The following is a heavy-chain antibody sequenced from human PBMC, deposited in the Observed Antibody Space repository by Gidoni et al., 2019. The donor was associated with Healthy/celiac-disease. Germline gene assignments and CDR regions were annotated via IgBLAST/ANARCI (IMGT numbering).Heavy chain of an antibody. CDR1: GGTFSSYA. V-gene: IGHV1-69*01. CDR2: ISPIFGTA. Sequence: QVQLVQSGAEVKKPGSSVKVSCKASGGTFSSYAISWVRQAPGQGLEWMGGISPIFGTANYAQKFQGRVTITADESTSTAYMELSSLRSEDTAVYYCARDPREYSSSVDRFDPWGQGTLVTVSS. J-gene: IGHJ5*02. CDR3: ARDPREYSSSVDRFDP. D-gene: IGHD6-6*01.